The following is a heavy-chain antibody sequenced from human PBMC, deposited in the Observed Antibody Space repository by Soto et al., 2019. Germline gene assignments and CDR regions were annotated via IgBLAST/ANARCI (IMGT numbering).Heavy chain of an antibody. D-gene: IGHD2-15*01. V-gene: IGHV4-39*01. CDR3: ARQNTDYSPLWWLDP. CDR2: IYYSGST. Sequence: PPGKGLEWIGSIYYSGSTYYNPSLKSRVTISVDTSKNQFSLKLSSVTAADTAVYYCARQNTDYSPLWWLDPWGHGIPISVS. J-gene: IGHJ5*02.